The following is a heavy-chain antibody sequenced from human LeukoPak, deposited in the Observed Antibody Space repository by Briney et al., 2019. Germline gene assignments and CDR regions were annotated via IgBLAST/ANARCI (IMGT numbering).Heavy chain of an antibody. V-gene: IGHV3-30*02. CDR1: GFTFSSYG. Sequence: GGSLRLSCAASGFTFSSYGMHWVRQAPGKGLEWVAFIRYDGSNKYYADSVKGRFTISRDNSKNTLYLQMNSLRAEDTAVYYCAKDRGSSRYEGGASDIWGQGTMVTVSS. D-gene: IGHD6-13*01. CDR2: IRYDGSNK. CDR3: AKDRGSSRYEGGASDI. J-gene: IGHJ3*02.